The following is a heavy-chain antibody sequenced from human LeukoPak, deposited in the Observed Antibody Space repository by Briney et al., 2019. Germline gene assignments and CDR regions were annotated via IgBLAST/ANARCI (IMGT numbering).Heavy chain of an antibody. CDR2: ISGSSSYI. Sequence: GGSLRLSCAASGFTFSTYNMNWVRQAPGKGLEWVSSISGSSSYIYYADSVKGRFTISRDNAKNSLYLQMNSLRAEDTAVYYCARVIYGGNSVYFDYWGQGTLVTVSS. CDR3: ARVIYGGNSVYFDY. CDR1: GFTFSTYN. J-gene: IGHJ4*02. V-gene: IGHV3-21*01. D-gene: IGHD4-23*01.